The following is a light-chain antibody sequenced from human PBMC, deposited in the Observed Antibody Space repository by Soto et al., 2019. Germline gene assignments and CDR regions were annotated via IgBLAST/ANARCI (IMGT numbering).Light chain of an antibody. Sequence: IQMTQSPSSLSASVGDRVTITCQASQGISKSVNWYQQKPGKAHKFLIYDAYNLQTGVQSRFSGSGSGTDFTFTIAGLQAEDIATYYCLQYDSFPMTFGQRTRLEIK. J-gene: IGKJ5*01. V-gene: IGKV1-33*01. CDR1: QGISKS. CDR3: LQYDSFPMT. CDR2: DAY.